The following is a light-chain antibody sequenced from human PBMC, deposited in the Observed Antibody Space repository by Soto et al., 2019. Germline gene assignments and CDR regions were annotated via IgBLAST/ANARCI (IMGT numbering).Light chain of an antibody. Sequence: QSALTQPASVSGSPGQSITISCTGTSTDVGGHYYVSWYQQHPGKAPTLIIYDVTDRPSGVSPRFSGSKSGNTASLTISGLQAEDEADYYCSSSSNTNSSVAVGGGTKLTVL. CDR1: STDVGGHYY. CDR3: SSSSNTNSSVA. CDR2: DVT. J-gene: IGLJ2*01. V-gene: IGLV2-14*03.